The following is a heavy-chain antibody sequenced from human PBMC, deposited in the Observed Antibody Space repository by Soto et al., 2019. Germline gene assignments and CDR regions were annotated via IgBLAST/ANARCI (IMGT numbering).Heavy chain of an antibody. CDR2: IKEDGSEK. CDR3: VREGSSGWSLDY. V-gene: IGHV3-7*01. Sequence: EVQLVESGGGLVQPGGSLRLSCAASGFTFSSYWMSWVRQAPGKGLEWVANIKEDGSEKSYVDSVKGRFTISRDNAKSSLYLQMNSLRAEDTAVYYCVREGSSGWSLDYWGQGTLVTVSS. CDR1: GFTFSSYW. J-gene: IGHJ4*02. D-gene: IGHD6-19*01.